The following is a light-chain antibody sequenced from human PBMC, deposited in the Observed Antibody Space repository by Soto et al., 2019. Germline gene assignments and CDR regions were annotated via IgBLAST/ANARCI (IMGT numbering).Light chain of an antibody. Sequence: DIVMTQSPDSLAVSLGERATINCKSSQSVLYNSNNKNYLXWYQQKSGQPPRLLIFWAFTRESGVPDRFSGSGSGTDFTLTISSLQAEDVAIYYCQQYYAPPFSFGPGTTVSI. CDR2: WAF. J-gene: IGKJ3*01. V-gene: IGKV4-1*01. CDR3: QQYYAPPFS. CDR1: QSVLYNSNNKNY.